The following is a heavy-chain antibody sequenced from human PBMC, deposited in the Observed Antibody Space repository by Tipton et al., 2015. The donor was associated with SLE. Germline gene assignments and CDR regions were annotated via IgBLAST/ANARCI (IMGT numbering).Heavy chain of an antibody. V-gene: IGHV4-59*01. CDR3: TGHWIRDWCDP. J-gene: IGHJ5*02. Sequence: TLSLTCTVSGCSISSYYWSWIRQPPGKGLEWIGYIYYSGSTNYNPSLKSRVTISVDTYKTQFSLKLSSVTAADTAVYNCTGHWIRDWCDPWGQGTLVTVSS. CDR2: IYYSGST. D-gene: IGHD3-10*01. CDR1: GCSISSYY.